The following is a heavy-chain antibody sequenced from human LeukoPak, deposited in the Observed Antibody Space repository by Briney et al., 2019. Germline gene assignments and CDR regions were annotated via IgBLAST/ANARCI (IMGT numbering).Heavy chain of an antibody. V-gene: IGHV1-8*01. CDR1: GYTFTSYD. Sequence: ASVKVSCKASGYTFTSYDIDWVRQATGQGLEWMGWMNPNSGNTGYAQKFQGRVTMTRNTSISTAYMELSSLRSEDTAVYYCARGRWLSSGSYYRPVDYWGQGTLVTVSS. D-gene: IGHD1-26*01. J-gene: IGHJ4*02. CDR3: ARGRWLSSGSYYRPVDY. CDR2: MNPNSGNT.